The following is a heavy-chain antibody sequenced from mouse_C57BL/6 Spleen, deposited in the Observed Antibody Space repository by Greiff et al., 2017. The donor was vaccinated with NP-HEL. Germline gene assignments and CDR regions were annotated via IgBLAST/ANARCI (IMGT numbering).Heavy chain of an antibody. D-gene: IGHD2-2*01. J-gene: IGHJ2*01. V-gene: IGHV1-69*01. CDR1: GYTFTSYW. Sequence: QVQLQQPGAELVMPGASVKLSCKASGYTFTSYWMHWVKQRPGQGLEWIGEIDPSDSYTNYNQKFKGKSTLTVDKSSSTAYMQLSSLTSEDSAVYYCARRGGYAPYYFDYWGQGTTLTVSS. CDR2: IDPSDSYT. CDR3: ARRGGYAPYYFDY.